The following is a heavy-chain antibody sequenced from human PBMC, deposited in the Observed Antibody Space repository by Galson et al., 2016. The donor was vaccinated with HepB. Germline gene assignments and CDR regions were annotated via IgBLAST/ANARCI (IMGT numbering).Heavy chain of an antibody. D-gene: IGHD6-19*01. J-gene: IGHJ4*02. CDR3: ARDGYSSGWDRDGY. CDR1: GGTFGTYA. Sequence: SVKVSCKASGGTFGTYALSWVRQAPGQGLEWMGGIIPMLDTTNYAQKFQGRLTITADESTRTAFMDLSSLRSEDTAMYYCARDGYSSGWDRDGYWGQGTLVTVSS. V-gene: IGHV1-69*13. CDR2: IIPMLDTT.